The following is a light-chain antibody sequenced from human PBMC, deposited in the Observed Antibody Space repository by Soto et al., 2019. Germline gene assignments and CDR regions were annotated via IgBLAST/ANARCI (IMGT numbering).Light chain of an antibody. Sequence: DIQMTQSPSSVSASVGDRVNITCRASQGISSWLAWYQHKPGKAPKLLIYAASSLQGGVPSRFSGSGSGTDFTLTISSLQPEDFATYYCQQTNTFPSTFGQGTRLEIK. CDR3: QQTNTFPST. J-gene: IGKJ5*01. CDR2: AAS. V-gene: IGKV1D-12*01. CDR1: QGISSW.